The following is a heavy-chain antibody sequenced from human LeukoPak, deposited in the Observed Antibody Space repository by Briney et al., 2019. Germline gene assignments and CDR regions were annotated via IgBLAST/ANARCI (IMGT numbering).Heavy chain of an antibody. CDR3: ARKGSMLITKAALDY. CDR2: IIPIFGTA. V-gene: IGHV1-69*01. CDR1: GCTFSSYA. J-gene: IGHJ4*02. Sequence: SVKVSCKASGCTFSSYAISWVRQAPGQGLEWMGGIIPIFGTANYAQKFQGRVMITADESTSTAYMELSSLRSEDTAVYYCARKGSMLITKAALDYWGQGTLVTVSS. D-gene: IGHD2-2*01.